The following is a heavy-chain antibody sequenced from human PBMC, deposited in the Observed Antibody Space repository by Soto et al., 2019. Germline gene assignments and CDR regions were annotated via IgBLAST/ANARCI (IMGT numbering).Heavy chain of an antibody. CDR2: VNNDGTDT. Sequence: EVQLVESGGGLVQPGGSLRLSCAASGFTFSNYWMYWVRQVPGKGLVWVSRVNNDGTDTTHADSVKGRFTISRDNAENTLSLQMNGLRAEDTAVYDCARGGLQHALDVWGQGSTVTVSS. V-gene: IGHV3-74*03. J-gene: IGHJ6*02. CDR3: ARGGLQHALDV. D-gene: IGHD6-13*01. CDR1: GFTFSNYW.